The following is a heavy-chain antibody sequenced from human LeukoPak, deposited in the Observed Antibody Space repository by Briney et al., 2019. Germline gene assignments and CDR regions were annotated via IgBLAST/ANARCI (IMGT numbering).Heavy chain of an antibody. CDR1: GGSISSSSYY. J-gene: IGHJ4*02. CDR3: ARHMNCGGDCYYYFDY. D-gene: IGHD2-21*02. V-gene: IGHV4-39*01. Sequence: TSETLSLTCTVSGGSISSSSYYWGWIRQPPGKGLEWIGSIYYSGSTYYNPSLKSRVTISVDTSKNQFSLKLSSVTAADTAVYYCARHMNCGGDCYYYFDYWGQGTLVTVSS. CDR2: IYYSGST.